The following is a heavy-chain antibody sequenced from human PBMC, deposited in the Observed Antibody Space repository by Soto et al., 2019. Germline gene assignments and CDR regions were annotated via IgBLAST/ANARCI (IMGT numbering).Heavy chain of an antibody. CDR1: GGTFSSYA. V-gene: IGHV1-69*13. CDR2: IIPIFGTA. D-gene: IGHD3-10*01. CDR3: ARVMIDRSYYYGSGSYRPYNWFDP. Sequence: ASVEVSSKSSGGTFSSYAISWVRQAPVQGLEWMGGIIPIFGTADYAQKFQGRVTITADESTSTAYMELSSLRSEDTAVYYCARVMIDRSYYYGSGSYRPYNWFDPWGQGNLVTGSS. J-gene: IGHJ5*02.